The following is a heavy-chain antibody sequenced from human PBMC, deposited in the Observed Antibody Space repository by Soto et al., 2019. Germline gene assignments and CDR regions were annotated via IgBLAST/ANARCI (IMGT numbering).Heavy chain of an antibody. CDR2: IWYDGNNK. CDR3: ARSQQTTVTSPLADP. D-gene: IGHD4-17*01. CDR1: GFTFSSYG. J-gene: IGHJ5*02. V-gene: IGHV3-30*19. Sequence: QVQLVESGGGVVQPGRSLRLSCAASGFTFSSYGMHWVRQAPGKGLEWVAVIWYDGNNKYYADSVEGRFTISRDNSKNTLYLQMNSLRTEDTGVYYCARSQQTTVTSPLADPWGQGTLVTVSS.